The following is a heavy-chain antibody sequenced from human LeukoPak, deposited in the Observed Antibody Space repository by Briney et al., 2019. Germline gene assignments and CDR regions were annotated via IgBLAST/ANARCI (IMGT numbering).Heavy chain of an antibody. CDR3: ARVPPYYYDSSGYFVAAFDI. CDR1: GASITYGGYT. D-gene: IGHD3-22*01. V-gene: IGHV4-61*08. CDR2: IYYSGST. Sequence: SETLSLTCAVSGASITYGGYTWNWIRQPPGKGLEWIGYIYYSGSTNYNPPLKSRVTISVDTSKNQFSLKLSSVTAADTAVYYCARVPPYYYDSSGYFVAAFDIWGLGTMVTVSS. J-gene: IGHJ3*02.